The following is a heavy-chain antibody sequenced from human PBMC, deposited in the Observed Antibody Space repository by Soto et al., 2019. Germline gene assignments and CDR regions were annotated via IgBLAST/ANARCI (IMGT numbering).Heavy chain of an antibody. Sequence: SETLSLTCAVYGGSFSGYYWSWIRQPPGKGLEWIGEINHSGSTNYNPSLKSRVTISVDTSKNQFSLKLSSVTAADTVVYYCARNKVGATPRRGMDVWGQGTTVTVS. J-gene: IGHJ6*02. D-gene: IGHD1-26*01. CDR2: INHSGST. V-gene: IGHV4-34*01. CDR1: GGSFSGYY. CDR3: ARNKVGATPRRGMDV.